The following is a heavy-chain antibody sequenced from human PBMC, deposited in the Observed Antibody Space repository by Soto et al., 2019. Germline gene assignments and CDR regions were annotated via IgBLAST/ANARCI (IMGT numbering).Heavy chain of an antibody. Sequence: QGQLQQSGPRLARPSGTLSLTCVVSGGSISSTNWWTWVRQTPGKGLEWIGEIYHTGSTKYNPSLKNRVTISLDKSNNQFSPNLKSVTAADTAVYYCATLPPRIVVVVLPIPSWGQGTLVTVSS. CDR2: IYHTGST. CDR3: ATLPPRIVVVVLPIPS. CDR1: GGSISSTNW. V-gene: IGHV4-4*02. D-gene: IGHD2-15*01. J-gene: IGHJ4*02.